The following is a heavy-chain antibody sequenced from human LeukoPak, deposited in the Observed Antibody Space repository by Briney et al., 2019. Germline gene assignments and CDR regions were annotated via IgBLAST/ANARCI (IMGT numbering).Heavy chain of an antibody. CDR2: IYYSGST. Sequence: SETLSLTCTVSGGSISSHYWSWIRQPPGKTLEWIGYIYYSGSTNYNPSLRSRVTISVDSSKNQFSLKLSSVTAADTAVYYCARGSGRWGFDSWGQGTLVTVSS. V-gene: IGHV4-59*11. CDR3: ARGSGRWGFDS. CDR1: GGSISSHY. D-gene: IGHD3-10*01. J-gene: IGHJ4*02.